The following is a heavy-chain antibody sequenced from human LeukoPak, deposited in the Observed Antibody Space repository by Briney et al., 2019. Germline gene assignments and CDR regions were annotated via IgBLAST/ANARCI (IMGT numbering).Heavy chain of an antibody. Sequence: GGSLRLSCAASGFTFSSYAMSWVRQAPGKGLEWVSAISGSGGSTYYADSVKGRFTISRDNSKNTLYLQMNSLRAEDTAVYYCARDFYSSYDIGRYYYYMDVWGKGTTVTVSS. CDR1: GFTFSSYA. D-gene: IGHD3-9*01. CDR2: ISGSGGST. CDR3: ARDFYSSYDIGRYYYYMDV. J-gene: IGHJ6*03. V-gene: IGHV3-23*01.